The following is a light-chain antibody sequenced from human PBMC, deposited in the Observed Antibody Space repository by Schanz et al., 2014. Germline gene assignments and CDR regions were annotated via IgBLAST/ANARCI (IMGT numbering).Light chain of an antibody. CDR2: AAS. CDR1: QSISRY. V-gene: IGKV1-39*01. CDR3: QHSYGSLT. J-gene: IGKJ5*01. Sequence: DIQMTQSPSSLSASVGDRVTITCRASQSISRYLNWYQQKPGKAPKLLIYAASSLQSGIPSRFSGSGSGTDFTLTISNLQSEDFATYYCQHSYGSLTFGQGTRL.